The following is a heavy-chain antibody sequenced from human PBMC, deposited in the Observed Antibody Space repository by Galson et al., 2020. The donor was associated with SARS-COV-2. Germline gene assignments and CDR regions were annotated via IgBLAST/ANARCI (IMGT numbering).Heavy chain of an antibody. V-gene: IGHV4-61*02. Sequence: SETLSLTCTVSAGSISSGSYSWSWIRQPAGKGLEWIGRIYTSGSTNYNPSLKSRVTISVDTSKNQFSLKLSSVTAADTAVYYCAREVYRNWCDPWGQGTLVTGSS. J-gene: IGHJ5*02. CDR3: AREVYRNWCDP. CDR2: IYTSGST. D-gene: IGHD1-26*01. CDR1: AGSISSGSYS.